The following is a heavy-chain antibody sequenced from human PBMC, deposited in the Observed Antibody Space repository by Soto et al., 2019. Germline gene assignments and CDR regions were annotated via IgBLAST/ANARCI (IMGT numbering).Heavy chain of an antibody. CDR1: GAFLNNFF. V-gene: IGHV4-59*01. CDR3: ARDGGGSSGSYYHYFDY. D-gene: IGHD1-26*01. CDR2: VSQGGAAAYLAEGETT. Sequence: PSETLSLTCTVSGAFLNNFFWSWIRQTPGKGLEWIGYVSQGGAAAYLAEGETTGYNPSLESRATISLDLPKNQFSLKLSSVTAADTAVYYCARDGGGSSGSYYHYFDYWGQGTLVTVSS. J-gene: IGHJ4*02.